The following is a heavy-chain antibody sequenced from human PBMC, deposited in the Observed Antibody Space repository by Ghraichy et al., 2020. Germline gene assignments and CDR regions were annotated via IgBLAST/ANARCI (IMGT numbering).Heavy chain of an antibody. CDR3: ARPYCLRDTCYSPPDY. D-gene: IGHD2-15*01. Sequence: GGSLRLSCAASGFTSSSYWMTWVRQAPGKGLEWVANINQDGSKNYYVDSVKGRFTISRDNAKNSLYLQMKNLRVEDTAVYYCARPYCLRDTCYSPPDYWGQGTLVTVSS. V-gene: IGHV3-7*03. CDR2: INQDGSKN. CDR1: GFTSSSYW. J-gene: IGHJ4*02.